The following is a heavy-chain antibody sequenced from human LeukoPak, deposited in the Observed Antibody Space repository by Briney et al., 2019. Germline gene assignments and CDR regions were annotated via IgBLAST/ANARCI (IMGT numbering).Heavy chain of an antibody. D-gene: IGHD2-15*01. CDR3: ARDQAVVVAAEDYYGMDV. V-gene: IGHV1-69*10. J-gene: IGHJ6*02. CDR2: IIPIFGIA. Sequence: SVTVSCKASGGTFIIYAISWVRQAPGQGREWMGRIIPIFGIANYAQKFQGRVTITADKSTSTAYMELRSLRSEDTAVYYCARDQAVVVAAEDYYGMDVWGQGTTVTVSS. CDR1: GGTFIIYA.